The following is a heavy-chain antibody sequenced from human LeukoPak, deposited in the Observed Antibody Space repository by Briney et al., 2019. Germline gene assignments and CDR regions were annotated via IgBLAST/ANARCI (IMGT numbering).Heavy chain of an antibody. CDR2: IYYSGST. J-gene: IGHJ3*02. V-gene: IGHV4-39*01. CDR3: AYSSSWYDAFDI. CDR1: GGSISSSSYY. Sequence: PSETLSLTCTVSGGSISSSSYYWGWIRQPPGKGLEWIGSIYYSGSTYYNPSLKSRVTISVDTSKNQFSLKLSSVTAADTAVYYCAYSSSWYDAFDIWGQGTMVTVSS. D-gene: IGHD6-13*01.